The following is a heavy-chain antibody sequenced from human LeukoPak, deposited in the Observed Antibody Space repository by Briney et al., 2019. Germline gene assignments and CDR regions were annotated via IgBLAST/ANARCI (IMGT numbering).Heavy chain of an antibody. V-gene: IGHV4-39*07. Sequence: SETLSLTCTVSGGSISSSSYYWGWIRQPPGKGLEWIGSIYYSGSTYYNPSLKSRVTISVDASKNQFSLKLSSVTAADTAVYYCARAKGYDSSGYYTFDYWGQGTLVTVSS. J-gene: IGHJ4*02. CDR1: GGSISSSSYY. D-gene: IGHD3-22*01. CDR2: IYYSGST. CDR3: ARAKGYDSSGYYTFDY.